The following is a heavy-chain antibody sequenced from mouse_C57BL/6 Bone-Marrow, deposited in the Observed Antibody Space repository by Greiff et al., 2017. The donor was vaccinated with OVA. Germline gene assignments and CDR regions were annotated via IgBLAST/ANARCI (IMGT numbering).Heavy chain of an antibody. D-gene: IGHD1-1*01. Sequence: VQLVESGAELVRPGASVTLSCKASGYTFTDYEMHWVKQTPVHGLVWIGAIDPETGGTAYNQKFKGKATLTADKSSSTAYMQFSSLTSEDSAIYYCARGGYYYPYFDYWGQGTTLTVSS. CDR1: GYTFTDYE. CDR2: IDPETGGT. J-gene: IGHJ2*01. CDR3: ARGGYYYPYFDY. V-gene: IGHV1-15*01.